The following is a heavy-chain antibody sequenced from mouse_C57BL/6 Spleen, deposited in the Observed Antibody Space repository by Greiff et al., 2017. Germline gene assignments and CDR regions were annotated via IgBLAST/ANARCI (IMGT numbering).Heavy chain of an antibody. CDR3: TTSYYSNYGDY. V-gene: IGHV14-1*01. Sequence: EVQLQQSGAELVRPGASVKLSCTASGFNIKDYYMHWVKQRPEQGLEWIGWIDPEDGDTEYASKFQGKATMTADTSSNTAYLQLSSLTSEDTAVYYCTTSYYSNYGDYWGKGTSVTVSS. D-gene: IGHD2-5*01. J-gene: IGHJ4*01. CDR1: GFNIKDYY. CDR2: IDPEDGDT.